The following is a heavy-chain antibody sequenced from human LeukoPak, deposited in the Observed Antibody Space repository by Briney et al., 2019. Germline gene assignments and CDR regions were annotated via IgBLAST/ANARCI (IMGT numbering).Heavy chain of an antibody. Sequence: GESLKISCNGSGYNFATYWIAWVRQMPGKGLEWMGIIFPGDSDIKYSPSFQGQVTVSADRSINTAYLQWTRLEASDTAMYYCARGLRGTYRYILDYWGQGTLVTVSS. CDR2: IFPGDSDI. J-gene: IGHJ4*02. D-gene: IGHD3-16*02. V-gene: IGHV5-51*01. CDR1: GYNFATYW. CDR3: ARGLRGTYRYILDY.